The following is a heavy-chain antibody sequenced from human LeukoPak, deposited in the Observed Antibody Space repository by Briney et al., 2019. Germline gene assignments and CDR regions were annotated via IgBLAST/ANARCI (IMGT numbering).Heavy chain of an antibody. CDR2: IIPMFGTA. J-gene: IGHJ4*02. CDR3: ARHRPAKHYYDSSAYSPFDY. CDR1: GGTFSSYA. Sequence: GASVKVSCKASGGTFSSYAISWVRQAPGQGLEWMGGIIPMFGTAKYAQKFQGRVTITADESTSTAYMELSSLRSEDTAVYYCARHRPAKHYYDSSAYSPFDYWGQGTLVTVSS. D-gene: IGHD3-22*01. V-gene: IGHV1-69*13.